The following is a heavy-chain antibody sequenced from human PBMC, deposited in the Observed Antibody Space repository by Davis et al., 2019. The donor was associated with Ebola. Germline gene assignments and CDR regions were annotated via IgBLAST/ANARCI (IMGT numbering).Heavy chain of an antibody. CDR2: ISSSSSYI. D-gene: IGHD3-3*01. Sequence: GGSLRLSCAASGFTFSSYSMNWVRQAPGKGLEWVSSISSSSSYIYYADSVKGRFTISRDNAKNSLYVQMNSLRAEDTAVYYCARAGDYDFWSGYYLDYWGQGTLVTVSS. J-gene: IGHJ4*02. CDR3: ARAGDYDFWSGYYLDY. CDR1: GFTFSSYS. V-gene: IGHV3-21*01.